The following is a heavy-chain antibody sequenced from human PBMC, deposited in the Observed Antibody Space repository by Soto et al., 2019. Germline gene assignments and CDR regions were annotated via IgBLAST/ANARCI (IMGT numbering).Heavy chain of an antibody. CDR2: IYYSGST. Sequence: SETLSLTCTVSGGSISSYYWSWIRQPPGKGLEWIGYIYYSGSTNYNPSLKSRVTISVDTSKNQFSLKLSSVTAADTAVYYCARDRRRGEDAFDIWGQGXMVTV. CDR3: ARDRRRGEDAFDI. D-gene: IGHD6-25*01. J-gene: IGHJ3*02. CDR1: GGSISSYY. V-gene: IGHV4-59*01.